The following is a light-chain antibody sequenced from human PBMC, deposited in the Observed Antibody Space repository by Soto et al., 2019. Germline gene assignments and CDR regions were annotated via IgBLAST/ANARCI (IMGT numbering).Light chain of an antibody. CDR2: FNN. J-gene: IGLJ3*02. V-gene: IGLV1-44*01. CDR3: ASWDDTLNGWV. Sequence: QPVLTQPPSASGNPGQKVTISCAGSTSNIGRNTVSWYQQLPGTAPKLLIYFNNQRPSGVPDGFSGSKSGNSASLAISGLQSEDEADYYCASWDDTLNGWVFGGGTQLTVL. CDR1: TSNIGRNT.